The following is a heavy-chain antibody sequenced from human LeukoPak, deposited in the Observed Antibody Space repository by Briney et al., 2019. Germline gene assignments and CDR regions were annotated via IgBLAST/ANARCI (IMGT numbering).Heavy chain of an antibody. CDR2: IGPTGSDR. V-gene: IGHV3-21*06. Sequence: GRSLRLSCTASGLTFSTSGFNWVRQAPGKGLEWVASIGPTGSDRYHADSIKGRFTISRDNANNFLYLQMNSLRAEDTAVYYCATETNGRHYDYWGQGTLLTVSS. D-gene: IGHD1-14*01. J-gene: IGHJ4*02. CDR1: GLTFSTSG. CDR3: ATETNGRHYDY.